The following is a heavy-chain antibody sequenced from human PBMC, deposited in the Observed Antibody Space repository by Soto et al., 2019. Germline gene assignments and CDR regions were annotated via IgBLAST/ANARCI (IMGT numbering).Heavy chain of an antibody. J-gene: IGHJ4*02. V-gene: IGHV3-74*01. CDR2: IHGGGSGS. CDR3: VRITRYWRGMDY. CDR1: EVTVIGNV. Sequence: PGGSTRRPPRASEVTVIGNVGRLGRQAPGKGLVWVSSIHGGGSGSSYADSVKGRFTSTSDNAENTLHLQMNGLRGEDSAIYYGVRITRYWRGMDYWGQGTLVTVSP. D-gene: IGHD2-8*02.